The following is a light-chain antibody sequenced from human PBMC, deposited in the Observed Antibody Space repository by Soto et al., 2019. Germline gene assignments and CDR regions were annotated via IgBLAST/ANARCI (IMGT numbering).Light chain of an antibody. CDR2: GNS. CDR1: SSNIGAGYD. V-gene: IGLV1-40*01. J-gene: IGLJ3*02. Sequence: QSVLTQPPSVSGAPGQRVTISCTGSSSNIGAGYDVHWCQQLPGTAPKLLIYGNSNRPSGVPDRFSGSKSGTSASLAITGLQAEDEADYYCQSYDSSLSGVLFGGGTKLTVL. CDR3: QSYDSSLSGVL.